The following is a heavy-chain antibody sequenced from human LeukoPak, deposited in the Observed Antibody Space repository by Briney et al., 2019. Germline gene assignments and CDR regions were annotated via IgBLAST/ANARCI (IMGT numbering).Heavy chain of an antibody. CDR1: GFTFSSSW. Sequence: GGSLRLSCAASGFTFSSSWVHWVRQAPGKGLVWVSRINPDGSGTDYADSVKGRFTISGDNAQNLLYLQMNSLRAEDTAVYYCARAGYYRFDYWGQGALVTVSS. CDR3: ARAGYYRFDY. V-gene: IGHV3-74*01. D-gene: IGHD2-15*01. CDR2: INPDGSGT. J-gene: IGHJ4*02.